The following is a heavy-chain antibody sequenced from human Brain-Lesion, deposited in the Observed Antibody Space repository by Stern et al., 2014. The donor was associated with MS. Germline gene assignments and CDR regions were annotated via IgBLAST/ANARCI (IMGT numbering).Heavy chain of an antibody. V-gene: IGHV3-66*02. CDR1: GFTVSNYY. J-gene: IGHJ4*02. CDR2: IYTSGKT. D-gene: IGHD4-17*01. CDR3: ARDRVTTVTTYYFDS. Sequence: EVQLLESGGGLDQPGGSLRLSCAASGFTVSNYYMSWVRQAPGKGLEWVSIIYTSGKTYYADSVRGRFVISRDKSKSTLYLQMDSLRPEDTAVYYCARDRVTTVTTYYFDSWGQGTRVTVSS.